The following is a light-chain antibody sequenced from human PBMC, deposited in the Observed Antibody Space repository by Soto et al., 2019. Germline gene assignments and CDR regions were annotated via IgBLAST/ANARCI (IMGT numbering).Light chain of an antibody. Sequence: DIQMTQSPSTLSASVGDRDTITCRASQSISSWLAWYQQKPGKAPKLLIYDASSLESGVPSRFSGGGSGTEFTLTISSLQPDDFATYYCQQYNSHSLYTFGQGTK. CDR1: QSISSW. V-gene: IGKV1-5*01. CDR2: DAS. CDR3: QQYNSHSLYT. J-gene: IGKJ2*01.